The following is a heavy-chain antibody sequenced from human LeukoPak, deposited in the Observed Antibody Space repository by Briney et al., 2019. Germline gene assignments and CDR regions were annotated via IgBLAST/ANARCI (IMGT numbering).Heavy chain of an antibody. CDR3: ARDLVGKQQLNWFDP. V-gene: IGHV1-69*13. CDR1: GGTFSSYA. J-gene: IGHJ5*02. CDR2: IIPIFGTA. Sequence: ASVKVSCKASGGTFSSYAISWVRQAPGQGLEWMGGIIPIFGTANYAQKFQGRVTITADESTSTAYMELSSLRSEDTAVYYCARDLVGKQQLNWFDPWGQGTLVTVSS. D-gene: IGHD6-13*01.